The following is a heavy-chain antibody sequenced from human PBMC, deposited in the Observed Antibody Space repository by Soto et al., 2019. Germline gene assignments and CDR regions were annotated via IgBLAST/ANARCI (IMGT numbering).Heavy chain of an antibody. D-gene: IGHD1-26*01. Sequence: QVQLVQSGAEVKKPGSSVKVSCKASGGTFXXYXXSXXRQAPGQGLEWMGRIIPILGIANYAQKFQGRVTXXXXXXXXXXXXXXXXXXXXXXXXXXXXRLRDSDGMDVWGQGTTVTVSS. CDR3: XRLRDSDGMDV. CDR1: GGTFXXYX. J-gene: IGHJ6*02. V-gene: IGHV1-69*02. CDR2: IIPILGIA.